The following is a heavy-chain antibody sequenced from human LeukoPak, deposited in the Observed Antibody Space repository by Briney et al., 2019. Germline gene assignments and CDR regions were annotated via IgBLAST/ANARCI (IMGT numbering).Heavy chain of an antibody. J-gene: IGHJ6*03. CDR1: GFTFSSYA. CDR2: ISGSGGST. CDR3: AKASWGSYYYMDV. V-gene: IGHV3-23*01. D-gene: IGHD3-16*01. Sequence: GGSLRPSCAASGFTFSSYAMSWVRQAPGKGLEWVSAISGSGGSTYYADSVKGRFTISRDNSKNTLYLQMNSLRAEDTAVYYCAKASWGSYYYMDVWGKGTTVTVSS.